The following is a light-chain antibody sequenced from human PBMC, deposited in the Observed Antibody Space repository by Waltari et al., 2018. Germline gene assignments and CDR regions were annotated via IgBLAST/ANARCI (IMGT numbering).Light chain of an antibody. CDR1: QGIYTN. CDR3: QQYNVWPPIT. Sequence: EVLMTQSPATLSVSPGERATLSCRASQGIYTNLARYQQKPDQSPRLLIYDASTRASGTPARFSGSGSGTEFTLTIGSLQSEDSAIYICQQYNVWPPITFGQGTRLEIK. CDR2: DAS. V-gene: IGKV3-15*01. J-gene: IGKJ5*01.